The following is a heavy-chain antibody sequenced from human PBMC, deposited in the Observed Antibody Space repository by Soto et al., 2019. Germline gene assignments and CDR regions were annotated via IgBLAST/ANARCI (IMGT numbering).Heavy chain of an antibody. J-gene: IGHJ3*01. Sequence: GXSLRLSGAASGFTFSSYAISWVLKAPGKGLEWVSYIRYSGTTICYADSVKGRFTISRDNSKNTLYLQMNSLRAEDTAVYYCARGVAGSAFDLWGQGTMVTVSS. CDR1: GFTFSSYA. D-gene: IGHD6-19*01. CDR2: IRYSGTTI. CDR3: ARGVAGSAFDL. V-gene: IGHV3-48*01.